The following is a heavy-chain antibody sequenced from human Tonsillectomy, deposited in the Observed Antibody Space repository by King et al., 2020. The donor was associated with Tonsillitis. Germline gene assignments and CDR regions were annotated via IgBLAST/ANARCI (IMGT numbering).Heavy chain of an antibody. Sequence: QLVQSGAEVKKPGASVKVSCKASDYTFTNYGISWVRQAPGQGLEWMGWISAYDGDTNYAQKFQGRVTMTTDTSTSTAYMDLRSLRSDDTAVYYCARSGSYSSTWNYFDYWGQGTLVTVSS. CDR2: ISAYDGDT. J-gene: IGHJ4*02. V-gene: IGHV1-18*01. CDR3: ARSGSYSSTWNYFDY. D-gene: IGHD6-13*01. CDR1: DYTFTNYG.